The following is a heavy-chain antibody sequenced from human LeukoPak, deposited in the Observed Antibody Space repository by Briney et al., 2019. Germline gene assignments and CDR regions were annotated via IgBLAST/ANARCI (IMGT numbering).Heavy chain of an antibody. V-gene: IGHV4-39*07. CDR1: GGSISSSSYY. J-gene: IGHJ5*02. Sequence: PSETLSLTCTVSGGSISSSSYYWGWIRQPPGKGLEWIGSIYYSGSTYYNPSLKSRVTMSVDTSTNQFSLKLSSVTAADTAVYYWAREGYDRTWFAPGGRGTLVTVSS. D-gene: IGHD3-3*01. CDR3: AREGYDRTWFAP. CDR2: IYYSGST.